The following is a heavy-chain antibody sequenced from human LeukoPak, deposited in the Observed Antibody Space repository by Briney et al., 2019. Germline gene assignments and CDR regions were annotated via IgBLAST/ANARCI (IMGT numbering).Heavy chain of an antibody. D-gene: IGHD1-26*01. CDR3: ARDVPIEGATTRGHDY. CDR1: GYTFTSYG. V-gene: IGHV1-18*01. J-gene: IGHJ4*02. Sequence: ASVKVSCKASGYTFTSYGISWVRQAPGQGLEWMGWISSYNGNTNYAQKLQGRVTMTTDTSTSTAYMELRSLRSDDTDVYYCARDVPIEGATTRGHDYWGQGTLVTVSS. CDR2: ISSYNGNT.